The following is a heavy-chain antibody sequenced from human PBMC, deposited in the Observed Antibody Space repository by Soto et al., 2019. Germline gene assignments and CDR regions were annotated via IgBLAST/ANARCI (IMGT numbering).Heavy chain of an antibody. D-gene: IGHD6-19*01. CDR1: GGSISNFY. CDR3: ARGGNEGPGYNGAWSDANWFDP. Sequence: QVQLQESGPGLVKPSETLSLTCTVSGGSISNFYWSWIRQPPGKGLEWIGYIYYSGSTNYNPSLKSRVTISVDTSTHQFSLELSSVTAADTAVYYCARGGNEGPGYNGAWSDANWFDPWGQGALVTVSS. V-gene: IGHV4-59*01. CDR2: IYYSGST. J-gene: IGHJ5*02.